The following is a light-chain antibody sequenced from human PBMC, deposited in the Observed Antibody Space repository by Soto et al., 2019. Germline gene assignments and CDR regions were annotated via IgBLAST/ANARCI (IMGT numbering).Light chain of an antibody. CDR3: TSYTSTSTPYV. CDR2: DVY. CDR1: SSDVGRYTY. V-gene: IGLV2-14*01. J-gene: IGLJ1*01. Sequence: QSVLAQPASVPGSPGQSITISCAGTSSDVGRYTYVSWYQQHPGKAPKLIIYDVYNRPSGVSNRFSGSKSGNTASLTISGLQAEDEADYYCTSYTSTSTPYVFGGGTKVTVL.